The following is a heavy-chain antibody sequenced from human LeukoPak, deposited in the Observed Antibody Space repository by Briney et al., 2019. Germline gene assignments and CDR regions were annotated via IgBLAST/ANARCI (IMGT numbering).Heavy chain of an antibody. Sequence: GGSLRLSCAASGFTVSSTYMSWVRQAPGKGLEWISVIYSGGTTYYADSVKGRFTISRDNSKNTLYHQMNSLRTEDTAVYYCARDLYDYGSYWGQGTLVTVSS. CDR3: ARDLYDYGSY. CDR1: GFTVSSTY. J-gene: IGHJ4*02. V-gene: IGHV3-66*01. D-gene: IGHD4/OR15-4a*01. CDR2: IYSGGTT.